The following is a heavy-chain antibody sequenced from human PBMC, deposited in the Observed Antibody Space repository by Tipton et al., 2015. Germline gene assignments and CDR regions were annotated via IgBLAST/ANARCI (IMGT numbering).Heavy chain of an antibody. CDR2: IYYSGST. CDR1: GDSISHYY. J-gene: IGHJ1*01. Sequence: TLSLTCTVSGDSISHYYWSWIRQPPGKGLEWIGYIYYSGSTNYNPSLQSRVTISVDTSKNQFSLRLTSVTAADTAMYYCARDAGIVAAPSRYFQYWGQGTLVTVSS. CDR3: ARDAGIVAAPSRYFQY. D-gene: IGHD2-15*01. V-gene: IGHV4-59*12.